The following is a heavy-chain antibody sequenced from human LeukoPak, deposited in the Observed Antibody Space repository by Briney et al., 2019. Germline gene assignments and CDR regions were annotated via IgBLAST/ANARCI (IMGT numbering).Heavy chain of an antibody. V-gene: IGHV3-53*01. Sequence: GGSLRLSCAASGFTVSSNYMSWVRQAPGKGLEWVSAIYSGGSTYYAGSVKGRFTISRDNSKNTLYLQMNSLRAEDTAVYYCARSPLYSGYDFEYYFDYWGQGTLVTVSS. CDR2: IYSGGST. J-gene: IGHJ4*02. D-gene: IGHD5-12*01. CDR1: GFTVSSNY. CDR3: ARSPLYSGYDFEYYFDY.